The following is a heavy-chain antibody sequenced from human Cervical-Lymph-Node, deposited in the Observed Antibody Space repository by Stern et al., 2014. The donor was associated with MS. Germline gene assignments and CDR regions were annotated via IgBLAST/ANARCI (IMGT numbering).Heavy chain of an antibody. CDR3: ASGTGSKRPTGNY. CDR2: INPSGDSA. Sequence: LQLLESGAEVKKPGASVKVSCKASGYTFTSHYMHWVRQAPGQGLEWVGIINPSGDSASYAQKFQGRVTMTRDTSTSTVYMELSSLRSEDTAVYYCASGTGSKRPTGNYWGQGTLVTVSS. CDR1: GYTFTSHY. J-gene: IGHJ4*02. V-gene: IGHV1-46*01. D-gene: IGHD3/OR15-3a*01.